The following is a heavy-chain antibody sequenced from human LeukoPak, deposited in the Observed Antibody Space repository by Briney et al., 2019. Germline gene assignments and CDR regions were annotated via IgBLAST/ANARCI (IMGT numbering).Heavy chain of an antibody. CDR2: IYYSGST. D-gene: IGHD3-10*01. J-gene: IGHJ3*02. Sequence: PSETPSLTCTVSGGSISSYYWSWIRQPPGKGLEWIGYIYYSGSTNYNPSLKSRVTISVDTSKNQFSLKLSSVTAADAAVYYCARSNPRFGGRSDAFDIWGQGTMVTVSS. CDR3: ARSNPRFGGRSDAFDI. CDR1: GGSISSYY. V-gene: IGHV4-59*01.